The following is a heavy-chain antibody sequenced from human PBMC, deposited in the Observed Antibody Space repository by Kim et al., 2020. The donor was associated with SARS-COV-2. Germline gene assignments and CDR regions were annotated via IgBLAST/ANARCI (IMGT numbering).Heavy chain of an antibody. CDR3: ARTWRRNWFDP. CDR2: IYYSGST. J-gene: IGHJ5*02. V-gene: IGHV4-31*03. Sequence: SETLSLTCTVSGGSISSGGYYWSWIRQHPGKGLEWIGYIYYSGSTYYNPSLKSRVTISVDTSKNQFSLKLSSVTAADTAVYYCARTWRRNWFDPWGQGTLVTVSS. CDR1: GGSISSGGYY.